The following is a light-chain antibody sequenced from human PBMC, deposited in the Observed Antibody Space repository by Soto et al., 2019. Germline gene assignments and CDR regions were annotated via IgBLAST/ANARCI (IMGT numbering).Light chain of an antibody. CDR1: QSVSTS. CDR2: GAS. V-gene: IGKV3-15*01. J-gene: IGKJ1*01. Sequence: EIVMTQSPATLSVSPGERATLSCRASQSVSTSLAWYQQKPGQAPRLLISGASTMATGVPARFSGSGSETVFTLTSSSLQAEDFAFYYCQQYNNWWTFGQGTKLEIK. CDR3: QQYNNWWT.